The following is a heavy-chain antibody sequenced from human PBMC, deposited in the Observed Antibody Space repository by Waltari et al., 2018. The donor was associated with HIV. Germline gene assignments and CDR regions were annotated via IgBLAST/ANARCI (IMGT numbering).Heavy chain of an antibody. CDR1: GESLSGYY. CDR2: IDASGSG. D-gene: IGHD3-10*01. J-gene: IGHJ5*02. Sequence: QVRLHQWGAGLLKPSDTLSLTCAVYGESLSGYYWAWIRQPPGKGLQWIGDIDASGSGHPDPSLKGRVAMSVDTFKNQFSLKLRSVTAADTAVYYGAKKDLFGGTRGWFDPWGQGTSVVVSS. V-gene: IGHV4-34*01. CDR3: AKKDLFGGTRGWFDP.